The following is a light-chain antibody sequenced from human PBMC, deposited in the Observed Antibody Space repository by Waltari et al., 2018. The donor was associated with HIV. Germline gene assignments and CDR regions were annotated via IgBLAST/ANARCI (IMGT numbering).Light chain of an antibody. J-gene: IGKJ1*01. CDR3: QQYYIYPRT. V-gene: IGKV1-5*03. CDR1: QSISSW. Sequence: DIQMTQSPSTLSASVGDRVTITCRASQSISSWLAWYQQKPGKAPKLLIYKASSLESGVPPRFSGSGSGTEFTLTINSLQPDDFSTYYCQQYYIYPRTFGQGTKVEIK. CDR2: KAS.